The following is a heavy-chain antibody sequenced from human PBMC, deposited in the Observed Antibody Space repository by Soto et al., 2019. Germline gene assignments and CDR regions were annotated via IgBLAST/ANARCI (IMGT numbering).Heavy chain of an antibody. Sequence: LRLSCTASGFTFGGYAMSWFRQAPGKGLEWVGFIRSKAYGGTTEYAASVKGRFTISRDDSKSIAYLQMNSLKTEDTAVYYCSRDFRGDYYYYGMDVWGPGTTVTVSS. CDR2: IRSKAYGGTT. CDR3: SRDFRGDYYYYGMDV. D-gene: IGHD3-10*01. CDR1: GFTFGGYA. V-gene: IGHV3-49*03. J-gene: IGHJ6*02.